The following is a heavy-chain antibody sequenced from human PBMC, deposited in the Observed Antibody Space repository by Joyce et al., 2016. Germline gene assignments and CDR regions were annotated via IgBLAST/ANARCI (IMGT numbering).Heavy chain of an antibody. CDR3: ARGRGAD. CDR2: IKDDGTEN. D-gene: IGHD4/OR15-4a*01. CDR1: GLTFSSSW. J-gene: IGHJ4*02. V-gene: IGHV3-7*03. Sequence: EVQLVASGGGLVQPRGSLRLSCAASGLTFSSSWMAWLRQAPGKGLEWVANIKDDGTENYYVDSVKGRFTISRDNAKNSLYLQMNSLRAEDTAVYSCARGRGADWGQGTLVTVSS.